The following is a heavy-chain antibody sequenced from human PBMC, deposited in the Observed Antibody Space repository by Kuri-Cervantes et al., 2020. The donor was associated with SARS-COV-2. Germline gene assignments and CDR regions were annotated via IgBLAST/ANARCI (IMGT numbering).Heavy chain of an antibody. CDR2: INPSGGST. CDR3: ARDPGVGADNVDAFDI. J-gene: IGHJ3*02. CDR1: GYTFTGYY. Sequence: ASVKVSCKASGYTFTGYYMHWVRQAPGQGLEWMGWINPSGGSTSYAQKFQGRVTMTRDTSTSTVYMELSSLRSEDTAVYYCARDPGVGADNVDAFDIWGQGTMVTVSS. V-gene: IGHV1-46*01. D-gene: IGHD1-26*01.